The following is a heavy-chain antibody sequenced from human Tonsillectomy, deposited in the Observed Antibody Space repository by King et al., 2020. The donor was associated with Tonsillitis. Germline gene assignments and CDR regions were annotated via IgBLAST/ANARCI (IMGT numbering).Heavy chain of an antibody. CDR3: ARAGRKTSVHQYMDV. D-gene: IGHD5/OR15-5a*01. V-gene: IGHV3-11*01. J-gene: IGHJ6*03. CDR2: ISASGSSR. Sequence: VQLVESGGGLVQPGGALRLSCAAPGFTFSDHYMSWIRQAPGEGLEWGSYISASGSSRFYSDSVKGRVTISRDSARDSPYLQMNSLRAEDTAVYYCARAGRKTSVHQYMDVWGKGTTVTVSS. CDR1: GFTFSDHY.